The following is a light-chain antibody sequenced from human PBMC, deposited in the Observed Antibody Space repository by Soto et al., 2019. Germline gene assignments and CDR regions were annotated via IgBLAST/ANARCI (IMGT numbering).Light chain of an antibody. Sequence: QSALAQPASVSGSPGQSITISCTGTSSDVGGYNYVCWYQQHPGKAPKLMIYEVSKRPSAVSNRFSGSKSRNTASLTISGLQAEDAADYYCFLYATSTFDIYGTCPKVTVL. J-gene: IGLJ1*01. CDR1: SSDVGGYNY. CDR2: EVS. V-gene: IGLV2-14*01. CDR3: FLYATSTFDI.